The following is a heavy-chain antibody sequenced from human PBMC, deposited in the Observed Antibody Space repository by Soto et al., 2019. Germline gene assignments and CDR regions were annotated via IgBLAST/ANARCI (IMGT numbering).Heavy chain of an antibody. V-gene: IGHV3-30*18. J-gene: IGHJ4*02. CDR2: ISYDGSNK. CDR1: GFTFSSYG. CDR3: AKDFPHLR. D-gene: IGHD3-3*02. Sequence: VGSLRLSCAASGFTFSSYGMHWVRQAPGKGLEWVAVISYDGSNKYYADSVKGRFTISRDNSKNTLYLQMNSLRAEDTAVYYCAKDFPHLRWGQGTLVTVSS.